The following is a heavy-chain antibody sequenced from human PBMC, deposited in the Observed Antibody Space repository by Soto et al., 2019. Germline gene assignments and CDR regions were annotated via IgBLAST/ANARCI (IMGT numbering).Heavy chain of an antibody. Sequence: ASVKVSCKASGFSFTGYYIHGLRQAPGQGLEWMGWINAHSGGTEYAQKFQGRVTLTRDTSIATAYLTLTSLTSDDTALYYCAKDLTRQLAYWLDPWGQGTQVTVSS. CDR1: GFSFTGYY. CDR2: INAHSGGT. J-gene: IGHJ5*02. CDR3: AKDLTRQLAYWLDP. D-gene: IGHD6-6*01. V-gene: IGHV1-2*02.